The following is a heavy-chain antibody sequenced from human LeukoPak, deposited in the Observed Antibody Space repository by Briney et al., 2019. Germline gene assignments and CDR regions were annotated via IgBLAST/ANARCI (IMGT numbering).Heavy chain of an antibody. CDR3: ARISAY. CDR1: GYSISSGFF. CDR2: ICHSGST. D-gene: IGHD1-26*01. V-gene: IGHV4-38-2*02. Sequence: SETLSLTCTVSGYSISSGFFWGWIRQPPGKGLEWIGSICHSGSTYYNSSLKSRVSISVDTSKNQSSLKLSSVTSADTAVYYCARISAYWGQGTLVTVSS. J-gene: IGHJ4*02.